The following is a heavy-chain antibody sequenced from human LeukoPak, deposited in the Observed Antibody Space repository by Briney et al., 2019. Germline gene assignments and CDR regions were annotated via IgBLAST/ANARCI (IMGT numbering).Heavy chain of an antibody. D-gene: IGHD1-26*01. CDR2: ISSSSSTI. Sequence: SGGSLRLSCAASGFTFSSYGMSWVRQAPGKGLEWVSYISSSSSTIYYADSMKGRFTISRDNAKNSLYLQMNSLRAEDTAVYYCARAGGVGAKYYFDYWGQGTLVTVSS. V-gene: IGHV3-48*01. CDR1: GFTFSSYG. J-gene: IGHJ4*02. CDR3: ARAGGVGAKYYFDY.